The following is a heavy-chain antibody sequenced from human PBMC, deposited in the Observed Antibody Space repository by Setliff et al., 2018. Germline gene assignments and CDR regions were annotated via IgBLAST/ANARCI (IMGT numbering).Heavy chain of an antibody. J-gene: IGHJ4*02. D-gene: IGHD2-8*02. V-gene: IGHV1-3*01. CDR1: GYSFSSNA. CDR3: ARMSTSGPHYDY. Sequence: GASVKVSCKASGYSFSSNAFHWVRQAPGQTLEWMGWIHAGSSNTLYSQRFQDRITISRDTSATTVHMELSSLRSDDTAFYYCARMSTSGPHYDYWGQGTLVTVSS. CDR2: IHAGSSNT.